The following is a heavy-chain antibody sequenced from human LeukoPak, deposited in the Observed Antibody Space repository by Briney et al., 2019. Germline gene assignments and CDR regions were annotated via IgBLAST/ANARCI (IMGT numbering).Heavy chain of an antibody. D-gene: IGHD3-9*01. CDR2: IRYDGSNK. V-gene: IGHV3-30*02. Sequence: GGSLRLSCAASGFTFSNNDMHWVRQAPGKGLEWVAFIRYDGSNKYYGDSVKGRFTISRDNSKNTLYLQMNSLRAEDTAVYYCAKEYVLRYFDWYHGPSFDYWGQGTLVTVSS. CDR3: AKEYVLRYFDWYHGPSFDY. J-gene: IGHJ4*02. CDR1: GFTFSNND.